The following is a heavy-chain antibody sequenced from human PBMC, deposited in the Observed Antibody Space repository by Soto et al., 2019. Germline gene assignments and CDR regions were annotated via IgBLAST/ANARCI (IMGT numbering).Heavy chain of an antibody. CDR3: ARDPDSSSWYAFDY. Sequence: SETLSLTCTVSGGSISSYYWSWIRQPAGKGLEWIGRIYTSGSTNYNPSLKSRVTMSVDTSKSQFSLKLSSVTAADTAVYYCARDPDSSSWYAFDYWGQGTLVTVSS. CDR2: IYTSGST. D-gene: IGHD6-13*01. V-gene: IGHV4-4*07. J-gene: IGHJ4*02. CDR1: GGSISSYY.